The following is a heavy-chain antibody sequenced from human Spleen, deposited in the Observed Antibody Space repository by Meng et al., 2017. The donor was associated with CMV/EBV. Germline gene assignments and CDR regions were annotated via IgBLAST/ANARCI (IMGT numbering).Heavy chain of an antibody. J-gene: IGHJ4*02. CDR3: AKDERVLIPISGYLGH. Sequence: GGSLRLSCAASGFDFSRHGMHWVRQAPGKGLEWVAFIEVDGSKTDYADSVKGRFTISRDSSKNIVSLQMNSLRREDTGVYYCAKDERVLIPISGYLGHWGQGTLVTVSS. CDR2: IEVDGSKT. D-gene: IGHD3-22*01. CDR1: GFDFSRHG. V-gene: IGHV3-30*02.